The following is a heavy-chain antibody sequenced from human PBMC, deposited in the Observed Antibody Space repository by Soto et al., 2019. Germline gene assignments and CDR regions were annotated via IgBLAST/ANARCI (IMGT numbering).Heavy chain of an antibody. V-gene: IGHV1-2*04. D-gene: IGHD1-1*01. CDR3: ARGSNWNDVGYYYGMDV. J-gene: IGHJ6*02. Sequence: PVKVSCRASGYTFTGYYMHWVRQAPGQVLEWMGWINPNSGGTNYAQKFQGWVAMTRDTSISTAYMELSRLRSDDTAVYYCARGSNWNDVGYYYGMDVWGQGTTVTVSS. CDR1: GYTFTGYY. CDR2: INPNSGGT.